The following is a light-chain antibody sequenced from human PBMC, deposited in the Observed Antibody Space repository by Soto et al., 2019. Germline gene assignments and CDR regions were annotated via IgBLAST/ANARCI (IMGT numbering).Light chain of an antibody. CDR2: EDN. V-gene: IGLV2-23*01. Sequence: QSALTQPASVSGSPGQSITLSCTGTSNDVGTYSLVSWYQQHPGKAPKLIIYEDNTRPSGVPYRFSGSKSGNTASLTISGLQAEDEAEYFCCSYAGSRTLYGFGTGTKVTVL. CDR3: CSYAGSRTLYG. CDR1: SNDVGTYSL. J-gene: IGLJ1*01.